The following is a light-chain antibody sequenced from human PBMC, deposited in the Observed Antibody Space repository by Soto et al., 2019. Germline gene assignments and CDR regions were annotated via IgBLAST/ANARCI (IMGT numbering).Light chain of an antibody. CDR2: DAS. V-gene: IGKV3-11*01. CDR3: QQRSNWPPIT. Sequence: IVLTQSAATLSLSPGERATLSCRASQSVSSYLGWYQQKPRQAPRLLVYDASNRATGIPARFSGSGSATDFTPTISSLEPEDFAVYYCQQRSNWPPITFGQGTRLEIK. J-gene: IGKJ5*01. CDR1: QSVSSY.